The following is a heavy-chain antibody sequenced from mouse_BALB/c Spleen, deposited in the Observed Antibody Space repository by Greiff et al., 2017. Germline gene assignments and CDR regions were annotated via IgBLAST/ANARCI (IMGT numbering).Heavy chain of an antibody. J-gene: IGHJ3*01. Sequence: VQLQQSGAELAKPGASVKMSCKASGYTFTSYWMHWVKQRPGQGLEWIGYINPSTGYTEYNQKFKDKATLTADKSSSTAYMQLSSLTSEDSAVYYCARGLLTGSGFAYWGQGTLVTVSA. CDR1: GYTFTSYW. V-gene: IGHV1-7*01. D-gene: IGHD4-1*01. CDR2: INPSTGYT. CDR3: ARGLLTGSGFAY.